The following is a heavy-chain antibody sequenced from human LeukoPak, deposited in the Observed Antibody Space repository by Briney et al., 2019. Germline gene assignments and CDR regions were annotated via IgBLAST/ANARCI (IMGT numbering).Heavy chain of an antibody. Sequence: ASVKVSCKASGYTFTGYYMHWVRQAPGQGLEWMGWINPNSGGTNYAQKFQGRVTMTRDTSISTAYMELSRLRSDDTAVYYCARACTSCYKLYAFDIWGQGTMVTVSS. CDR3: ARACTSCYKLYAFDI. J-gene: IGHJ3*02. CDR2: INPNSGGT. V-gene: IGHV1-2*02. CDR1: GYTFTGYY. D-gene: IGHD2-2*02.